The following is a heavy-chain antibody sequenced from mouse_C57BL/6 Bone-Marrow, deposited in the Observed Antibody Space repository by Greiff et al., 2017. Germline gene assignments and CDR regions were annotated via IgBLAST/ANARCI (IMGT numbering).Heavy chain of an antibody. CDR2: ISSGGSYT. CDR1: GFTFSSYG. V-gene: IGHV5-6*01. Sequence: EVQVVESGGDLVKPGGSLKLSCAASGFTFSSYGMSWVRQTPDKRLEWVATISSGGSYTYYPDSVKGRFTISRDNANNTLYLQMSSLKSEDTAMYYCARQEGAMDYWGQGTSVTVSS. J-gene: IGHJ4*01. CDR3: ARQEGAMDY.